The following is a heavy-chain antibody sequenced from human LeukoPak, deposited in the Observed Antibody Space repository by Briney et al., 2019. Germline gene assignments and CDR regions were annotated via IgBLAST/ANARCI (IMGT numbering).Heavy chain of an antibody. V-gene: IGHV3-21*01. CDR2: ISSSSSYI. D-gene: IGHD2-15*01. CDR1: GFTFSSYS. CDR3: AKPSGGRYCSGGSCYYRN. Sequence: PGGSLRLSCAASGFTFSSYSMNWVRQAPGKGLEWVSSISSSSSYIYYADSVKGRFTISRDNAKNSLYLQMNSLRAEDTAVYYCAKPSGGRYCSGGSCYYRNWGQGTLVTVSS. J-gene: IGHJ4*02.